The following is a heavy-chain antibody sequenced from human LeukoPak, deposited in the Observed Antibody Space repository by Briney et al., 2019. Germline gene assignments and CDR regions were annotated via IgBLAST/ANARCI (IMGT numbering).Heavy chain of an antibody. Sequence: SVKVSCKASGGTFSSYGISWVRQAPGQGLEWMGGIIPIVDTANYAQKFQGGVTITTDESTSTAYMELSSLRSEDTAVYYCARESFSSSWYGQYYFDYWGQGTLVTVSS. CDR1: GGTFSSYG. D-gene: IGHD6-13*01. V-gene: IGHV1-69*05. J-gene: IGHJ4*02. CDR3: ARESFSSSWYGQYYFDY. CDR2: IIPIVDTA.